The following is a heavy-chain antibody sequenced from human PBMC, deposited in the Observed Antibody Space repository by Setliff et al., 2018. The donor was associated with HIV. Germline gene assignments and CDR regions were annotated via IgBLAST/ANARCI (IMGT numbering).Heavy chain of an antibody. CDR2: INHSGST. V-gene: IGHV4-34*01. D-gene: IGHD6-6*01. J-gene: IGHJ6*02. CDR3: ARSSIAARAPQRLRYYYGMDV. Sequence: SETLSLTCAVYGGSFSGYYWSWIRQPPGKGLEWIGEINHSGSTNYNPSLKSRVTISVDTSKNQFSLKLSSVTAADTAVYYCARSSIAARAPQRLRYYYGMDVWGQGTTVTVSS. CDR1: GGSFSGYY.